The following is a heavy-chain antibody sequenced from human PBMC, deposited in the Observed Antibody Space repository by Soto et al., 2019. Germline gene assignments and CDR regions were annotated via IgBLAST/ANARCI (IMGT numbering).Heavy chain of an antibody. CDR1: GYTFTSYY. D-gene: IGHD3-22*01. V-gene: IGHV1-46*01. Sequence: ASVKVSCKASGYTFTSYYMHWVRQAPGQGLEWMGIINPSGGSTSYAQKFQGRVTMTRDTSTSTVYMELSSLRSEDTAVYYCARDRDSTYYYDSGSSGVVVDPWGKGTLVTVSS. CDR2: INPSGGST. J-gene: IGHJ5*02. CDR3: ARDRDSTYYYDSGSSGVVVDP.